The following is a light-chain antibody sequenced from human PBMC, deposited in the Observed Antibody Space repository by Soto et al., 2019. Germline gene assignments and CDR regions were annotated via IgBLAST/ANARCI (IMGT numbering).Light chain of an antibody. V-gene: IGKV1-8*01. Sequence: AIRMTQSPSSFSASTGDRVTITCRASQGISSYLAWYQQKPGKAPKLLIYAASTVQSGVPSRFSGSGSGTDFTLTISCLQSEDFATYYCQQYYSYPRTFGQGTKVESK. CDR2: AAS. CDR1: QGISSY. J-gene: IGKJ1*01. CDR3: QQYYSYPRT.